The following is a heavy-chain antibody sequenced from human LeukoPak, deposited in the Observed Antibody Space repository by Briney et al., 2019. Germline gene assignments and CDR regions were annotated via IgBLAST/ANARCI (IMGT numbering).Heavy chain of an antibody. J-gene: IGHJ4*02. CDR2: ISSSGTT. CDR3: ARERGISMVV. D-gene: IGHD3-10*01. V-gene: IGHV4-61*01. CDR1: GDSVTSGSYF. Sequence: SETLSLTCTVSGDSVTSGSYFWSWVRQPPGKGLEWIGYISSSGTTTYSPFLKSRVTISQDMPKNQFSLRLSSVTAADTAMYYCARERGISMVVWGQGTLVTVSS.